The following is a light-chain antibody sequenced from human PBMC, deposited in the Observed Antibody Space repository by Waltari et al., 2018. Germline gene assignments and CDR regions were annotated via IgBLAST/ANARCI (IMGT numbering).Light chain of an antibody. J-gene: IGKJ2*01. CDR3: LQVNSYPHT. Sequence: DIQLTQSPSFLSASLGARVTITCRASQGINTFLAWYHHKPGQAPNLLIYSASTLQRGVPSRFSGSGSGTDFTLTISGLQPEDYATYYCLQVNSYPHTFGQGTKLEIK. CDR1: QGINTF. CDR2: SAS. V-gene: IGKV1-9*01.